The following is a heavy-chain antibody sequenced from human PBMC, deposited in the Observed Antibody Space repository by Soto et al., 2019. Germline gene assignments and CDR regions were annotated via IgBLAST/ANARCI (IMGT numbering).Heavy chain of an antibody. J-gene: IGHJ5*02. CDR3: SKAPRAIVVVILWFDP. CDR1: GFTFSSYA. CDR2: ISGSGGST. Sequence: EVQLLESGGGLVQPGGSLRLSCAASGFTFSSYAMSWVRQAPGKGLEWVSAISGSGGSTYYAYSVKGRFTISRDNSKNTLYLHMHSLRAEDTAVYYCSKAPRAIVVVILWFDPWGQGTLVTVSS. D-gene: IGHD3-22*01. V-gene: IGHV3-23*01.